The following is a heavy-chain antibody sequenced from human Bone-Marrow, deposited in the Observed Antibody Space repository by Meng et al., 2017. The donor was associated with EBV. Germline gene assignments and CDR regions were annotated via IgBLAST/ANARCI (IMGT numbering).Heavy chain of an antibody. CDR2: ISSSGSTM. Sequence: QRQLVDSGGGVDTPGGSLRLHWAALGLSFRDYVMSWLRQAPGRGLEWVSYISSSGSTMYYADSVKGRFTISRYNAKNSLYLQMNSLRADDTAVYYCARAFRSGYDYYWGQGTLVTVSS. CDR3: ARAFRSGYDYY. CDR1: GLSFRDYV. J-gene: IGHJ4*02. D-gene: IGHD5-12*01. V-gene: IGHV3-11*01.